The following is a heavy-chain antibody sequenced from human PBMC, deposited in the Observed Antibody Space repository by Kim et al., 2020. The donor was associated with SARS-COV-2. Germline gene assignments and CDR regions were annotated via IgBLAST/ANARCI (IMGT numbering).Heavy chain of an antibody. V-gene: IGHV1-3*01. J-gene: IGHJ4*02. CDR2: INAGNGNT. Sequence: ASVKVSCKPSGYTFTSYAMHWVRQAPGQRLEWMGWINAGNGNTKYSQKFQGRVTITRDTSASTAYMELSSLRSEDTAVYYCARSRWLVLKGFDYWGQGTLVTVSS. D-gene: IGHD6-19*01. CDR1: GYTFTSYA. CDR3: ARSRWLVLKGFDY.